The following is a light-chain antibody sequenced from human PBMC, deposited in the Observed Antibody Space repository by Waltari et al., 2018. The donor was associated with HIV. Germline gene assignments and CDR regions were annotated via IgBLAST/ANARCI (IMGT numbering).Light chain of an antibody. V-gene: IGKV1-39*01. CDR2: GAS. J-gene: IGKJ2*01. CDR1: QRISSY. CDR3: QQSYSTPYT. Sequence: DIQMTQSPSSLSASVGDRVTITCRASQRISSYLNWYQKKPGKAPKLLISGASTLQSGVPSRFSGSGSETDFTLTISGLQPEDFVIYYCQQSYSTPYTFGQGTKLEIK.